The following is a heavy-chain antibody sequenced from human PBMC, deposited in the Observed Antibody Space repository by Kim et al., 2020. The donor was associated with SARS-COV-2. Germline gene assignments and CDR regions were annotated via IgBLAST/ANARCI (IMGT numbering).Heavy chain of an antibody. V-gene: IGHV1-18*01. J-gene: IGHJ3*02. D-gene: IGHD2-15*01. CDR2: ISAYNGNT. Sequence: ASVKVSCKASGYTFTSYGISWVRQAPGQGLEWMGWISAYNGNTNYAQKLQGRVTMTTDTSTSTAYMELRSLRSDDTAVYYCAQGCSGGSCYSFDAFDIWGQGTMVTVSS. CDR3: AQGCSGGSCYSFDAFDI. CDR1: GYTFTSYG.